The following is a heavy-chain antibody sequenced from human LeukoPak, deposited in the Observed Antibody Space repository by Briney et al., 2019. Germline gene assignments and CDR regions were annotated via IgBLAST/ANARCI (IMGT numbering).Heavy chain of an antibody. D-gene: IGHD2-21*02. Sequence: PSETLSLTCTVSGAIISSYFWSWIRQPPGKGLEWIGYIHYSGSTNYNPSLKSRVTMSFDTSKNQFSLKLSSVTAADMAVYYCARGLAYCGGDCYLFGYYCYYGMDVWGQGTTVSVSS. J-gene: IGHJ6*02. CDR2: IHYSGST. V-gene: IGHV4-59*08. CDR1: GAIISSYF. CDR3: ARGLAYCGGDCYLFGYYCYYGMDV.